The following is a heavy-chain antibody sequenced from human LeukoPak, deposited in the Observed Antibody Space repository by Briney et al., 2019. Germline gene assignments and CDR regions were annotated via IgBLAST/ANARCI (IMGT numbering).Heavy chain of an antibody. D-gene: IGHD5-12*01. CDR1: GYTFTGYY. CDR3: ARDPADIVATIAYYFDY. V-gene: IGHV1-2*02. CDR2: INPNSGGT. Sequence: ASVKVSCKTSGYTFTGYYMHWVRQAPGQGLEWMGWINPNSGGTNYAQKFQGRVTMTGDTSISTAYMELSRLRSDDTAVYYCARDPADIVATIAYYFDYWGQGTLVTVSS. J-gene: IGHJ4*02.